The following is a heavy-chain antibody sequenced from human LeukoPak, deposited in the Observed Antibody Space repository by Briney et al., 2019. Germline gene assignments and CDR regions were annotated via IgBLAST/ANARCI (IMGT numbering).Heavy chain of an antibody. CDR1: EFTFSSYS. CDR3: ARDGSGSGWYGY. V-gene: IGHV3-21*01. Sequence: GGSLRLSCAASEFTFSSYSMNWVRQAPGKGLEWVSSISSSSSYIYYADSVKGRFTISRDNAKNSLYLQRNSLRAEDTAVYYCARDGSGSGWYGYWGQGTLVTVSS. CDR2: ISSSSSYI. D-gene: IGHD6-19*01. J-gene: IGHJ4*02.